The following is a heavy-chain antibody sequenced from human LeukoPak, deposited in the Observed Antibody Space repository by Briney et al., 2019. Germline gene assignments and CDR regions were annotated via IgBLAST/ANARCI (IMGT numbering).Heavy chain of an antibody. J-gene: IGHJ5*02. CDR1: GYTFTGYY. CDR3: ARMGGYSSSWYSWFDP. CDR2: INPNSGGT. V-gene: IGHV1-2*02. D-gene: IGHD6-13*01. Sequence: GASVKVSCKASGYTFTGYYMHWVRQAPGQGLEWMGWINPNSGGTNYAQKFQGRVTMTRDTSISTANMELSRLGSDDTAVYYCARMGGYSSSWYSWFDPWGQGTLVTDSS.